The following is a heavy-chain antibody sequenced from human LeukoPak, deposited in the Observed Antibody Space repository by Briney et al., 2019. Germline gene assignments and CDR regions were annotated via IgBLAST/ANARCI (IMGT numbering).Heavy chain of an antibody. V-gene: IGHV4-59*01. CDR3: ARGRVDTAMVKDY. Sequence: SETLSLTRTVSGGSISSYYWSWIRQPPGKGLEWIGYIYYSGSTNYNPSLKSRVTISVDTSKNQFSLKLSSVTAADTAVYYCARGRVDTAMVKDYWGQGTLVTVSS. D-gene: IGHD5-18*01. CDR2: IYYSGST. J-gene: IGHJ4*02. CDR1: GGSISSYY.